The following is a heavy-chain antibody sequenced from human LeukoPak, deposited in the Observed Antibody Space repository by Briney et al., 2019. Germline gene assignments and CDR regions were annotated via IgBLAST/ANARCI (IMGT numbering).Heavy chain of an antibody. CDR1: GGSFSAFF. Sequence: SETLSLTCAVSGGSFSAFFWRCIRQPPGKGLEWIGDVGHSGSADYNPSLKSRVTVSADPSKTQFSLKLTSVTAADTAVYYCASYAYYYDSSGYRDAFDIWGQGTMVTVSS. CDR3: ASYAYYYDSSGYRDAFDI. J-gene: IGHJ3*02. CDR2: VGHSGSA. D-gene: IGHD3-22*01. V-gene: IGHV4-34*01.